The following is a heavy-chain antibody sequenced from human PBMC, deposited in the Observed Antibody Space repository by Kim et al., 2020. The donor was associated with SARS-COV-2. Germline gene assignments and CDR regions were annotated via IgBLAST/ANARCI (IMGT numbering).Heavy chain of an antibody. CDR3: ARDLETPRDYYYYGMDV. J-gene: IGHJ6*02. V-gene: IGHV3-30*01. Sequence: VKGRFTISRDNSKNTLYLQMNSLRAEDTAVYYCARDLETPRDYYYYGMDVWGQGTTVTVSS.